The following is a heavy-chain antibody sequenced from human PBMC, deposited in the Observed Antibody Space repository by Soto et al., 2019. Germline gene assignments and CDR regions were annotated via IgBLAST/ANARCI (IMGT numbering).Heavy chain of an antibody. Sequence: ASVKVSCKASGYTFTSYAMHWVRQAPGQRLEWMGWINAGNGNTKYSQKFQGRVTITRDTSASTAYMELSSLRSEDTAVYYCARVDHYDFWFDHWGQGTLVTVSS. CDR3: ARVDHYDFWFDH. J-gene: IGHJ5*02. V-gene: IGHV1-3*01. D-gene: IGHD3-3*01. CDR2: INAGNGNT. CDR1: GYTFTSYA.